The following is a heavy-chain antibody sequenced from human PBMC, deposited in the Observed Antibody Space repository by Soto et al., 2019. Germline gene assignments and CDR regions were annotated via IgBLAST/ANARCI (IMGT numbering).Heavy chain of an antibody. CDR2: ISTSGTTI. V-gene: IGHV3-48*03. CDR3: AREDTTWASFDI. D-gene: IGHD4-17*01. Sequence: GGSLRLSCAASGFTFSSYEMSWVRQAPGKGLEWVSYISTSGTTIYYADSVKGRFTISRDNAKNSLYLQMNGLTAEDTAVYYCAREDTTWASFDIWGRGTMVTV. CDR1: GFTFSSYE. J-gene: IGHJ3*02.